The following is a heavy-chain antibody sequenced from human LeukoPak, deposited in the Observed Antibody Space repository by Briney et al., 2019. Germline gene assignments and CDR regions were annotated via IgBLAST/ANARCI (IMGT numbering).Heavy chain of an antibody. CDR3: ARLGGWYYYYYYMDV. V-gene: IGHV4-38-2*02. J-gene: IGHJ6*03. D-gene: IGHD1-26*01. CDR1: GYSISSGYY. CDR2: IYHSGST. Sequence: SETLSLTCTVSGYSISSGYYWGWIRQPPGKGLEWIGSIYHSGSTYYNPSLKSRVTISVDTSKNQFSLKLSSVTAADTAVYYCARLGGWYYYYYYMDVWGKGTTVTISS.